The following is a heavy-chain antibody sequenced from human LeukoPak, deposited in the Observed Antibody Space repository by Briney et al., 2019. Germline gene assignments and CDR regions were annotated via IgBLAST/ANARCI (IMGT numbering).Heavy chain of an antibody. V-gene: IGHV3-23*01. CDR3: ARDRYCSSTSCSNQPNYYYYMDV. D-gene: IGHD2-2*01. CDR1: GFTFSSYA. Sequence: PGGSLRLSCAASGFTFSSYAMSWVRQAPGKGLEWVSAISGSGGSTYYADSVKGRFTISRDNSKNTLYLQMNSLRAEDTAVYYCARDRYCSSTSCSNQPNYYYYMDVWGKGTTVTVSS. CDR2: ISGSGGST. J-gene: IGHJ6*03.